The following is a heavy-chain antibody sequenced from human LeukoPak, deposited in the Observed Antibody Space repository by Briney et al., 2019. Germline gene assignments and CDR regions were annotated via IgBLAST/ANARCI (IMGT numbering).Heavy chain of an antibody. Sequence: SETLSLTCTVSGGSISSYYWSWIRQPPGKGLEWIGYIYYSGSTNYNPSLKSRVTISVDTSKNQFSLKLSSVTAADTAVYYCARDRRDGYNTYAFDIWGQGTMVTVSS. CDR3: ARDRRDGYNTYAFDI. V-gene: IGHV4-59*01. J-gene: IGHJ3*02. CDR2: IYYSGST. CDR1: GGSISSYY. D-gene: IGHD5-24*01.